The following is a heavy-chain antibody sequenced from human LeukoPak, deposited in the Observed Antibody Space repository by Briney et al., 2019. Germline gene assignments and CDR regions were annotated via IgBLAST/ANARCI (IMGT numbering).Heavy chain of an antibody. CDR2: IWYDGSNK. D-gene: IGHD4-17*01. J-gene: IGHJ4*02. CDR3: ARAGYGDPHFDF. CDR1: GLTFSNYG. Sequence: GGSLRLSCAASGLTFSNYGMHWVRQAPGKGLEWVAAIWYDGSNKYYGDSVKGRFTISRDNSKNTLYLQMNSLRAEDTAAYYCARAGYGDPHFDFWGQGTLVTVSS. V-gene: IGHV3-33*01.